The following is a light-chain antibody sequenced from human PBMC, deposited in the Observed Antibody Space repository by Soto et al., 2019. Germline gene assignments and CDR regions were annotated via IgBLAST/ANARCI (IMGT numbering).Light chain of an antibody. Sequence: ASIGDRVTITCRASHDISTFLAWYQQKPGKAPKLLIHEASIRATGIPARFSGSGSGTEFTLTISSLQSEDFAVYYCQQYKNWPPITFGQGTRLEIK. CDR1: HDISTF. CDR3: QQYKNWPPIT. CDR2: EAS. J-gene: IGKJ5*01. V-gene: IGKV1-9*01.